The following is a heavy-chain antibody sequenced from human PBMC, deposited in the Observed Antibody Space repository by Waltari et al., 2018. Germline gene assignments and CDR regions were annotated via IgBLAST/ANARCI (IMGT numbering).Heavy chain of an antibody. J-gene: IGHJ4*02. CDR2: ISGRTGVK. V-gene: IGHV3-48*01. CDR1: GFDFSNSD. CDR3: TGGHHDY. Sequence: EVQLVESGGGLVQPGGSLRLSCAASGFDFSNSDMNWVRQAPGKGLEWISYISGRTGVKYHADSVKGRFTISRDIAKNSVQLQMNSLRAEDTALYYRTGGHHDYWGQGTLVTVSS.